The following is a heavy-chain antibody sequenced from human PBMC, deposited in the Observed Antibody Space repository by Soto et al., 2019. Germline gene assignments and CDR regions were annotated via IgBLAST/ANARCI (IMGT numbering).Heavy chain of an antibody. D-gene: IGHD3-10*01. V-gene: IGHV1-8*01. J-gene: IGHJ4*02. CDR1: GYTFTSYE. CDR2: MNPYNGNK. CDR3: ARGPGDLGYFDY. Sequence: QVQLVQSGAEVKKPGASVKVSCRASGYTFTSYEINWVRQAPGQGLEWMGWMNPYNGNKAYAQNFQGRVTMTRNTSISTAYMELSSLRSEDTAVYYCARGPGDLGYFDYWGQGALVTVSS.